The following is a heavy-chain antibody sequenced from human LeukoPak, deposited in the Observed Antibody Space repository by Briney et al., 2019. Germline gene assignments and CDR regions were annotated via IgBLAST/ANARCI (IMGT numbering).Heavy chain of an antibody. CDR1: GYXFTNYW. CDR2: IYPGDSDT. D-gene: IGHD4-17*01. Sequence: GESLKISCTGSGYXFTNYWICWVRQMPGKGLEWMGIIYPGDSDTRYSPSFQGQVTVSADRSISTAYLQWSSLKASDTAMYYCARHSTTVTPRNFDYWGQGTLVTVSS. J-gene: IGHJ4*02. V-gene: IGHV5-51*01. CDR3: ARHSTTVTPRNFDY.